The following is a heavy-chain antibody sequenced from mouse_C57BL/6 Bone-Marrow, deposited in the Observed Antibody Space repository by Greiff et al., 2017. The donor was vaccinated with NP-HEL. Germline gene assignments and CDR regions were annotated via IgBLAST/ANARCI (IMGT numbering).Heavy chain of an antibody. CDR1: GYTFTSYW. Sequence: QVQLQQPGTELVKPGASVKLSCKASGYTFTSYWMHWVKQRPGQGLEWIGNIKPSNGGTNYNEKFKSKATLTVDKYSSTAYMQLSSLTAENSAVYYCARRYSNAWYFDVWGTGTTVTVSS. D-gene: IGHD2-5*01. CDR3: ARRYSNAWYFDV. CDR2: IKPSNGGT. J-gene: IGHJ1*03. V-gene: IGHV1-53*01.